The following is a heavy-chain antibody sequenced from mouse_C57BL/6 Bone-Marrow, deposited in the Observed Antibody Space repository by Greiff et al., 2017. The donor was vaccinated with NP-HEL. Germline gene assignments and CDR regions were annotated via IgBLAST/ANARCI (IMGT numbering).Heavy chain of an antibody. D-gene: IGHD3-2*02. V-gene: IGHV1-55*01. CDR3: ARWSDSSGYAWFAY. CDR2: IYPGSGST. Sequence: QVHVKQPGAELVKPGASVKMSCKASGYTFTSYWITWVKQRPGQGLEWIGDIYPGSGSTNYNEKFKSKATLTVDTSSSTAYMQLSSLTSEDSAVYYCARWSDSSGYAWFAYWGQGTLVTVSA. J-gene: IGHJ3*01. CDR1: GYTFTSYW.